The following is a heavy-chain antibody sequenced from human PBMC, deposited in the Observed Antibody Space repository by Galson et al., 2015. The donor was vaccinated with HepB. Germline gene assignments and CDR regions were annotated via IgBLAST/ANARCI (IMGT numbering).Heavy chain of an antibody. CDR1: GYTFTSYG. CDR2: ISAYNGNT. V-gene: IGHV1-18*01. J-gene: IGHJ4*02. Sequence: QSGAEVKKPGESLRISCKASGYTFTSYGISWVRQAPGQGLEWMGWISAYNGNTNYAQKLQGRVTMTTDTSTSTAYMELRSLRSDDTAVYYCARDYPVAGTGPNFDYWGQGTLVTVSS. D-gene: IGHD6-19*01. CDR3: ARDYPVAGTGPNFDY.